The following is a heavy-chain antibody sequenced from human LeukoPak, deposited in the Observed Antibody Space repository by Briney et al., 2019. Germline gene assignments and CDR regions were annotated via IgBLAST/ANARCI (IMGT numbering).Heavy chain of an antibody. CDR1: GFTSSTYW. V-gene: IGHV3-74*01. D-gene: IGHD6-13*01. CDR2: INIDGSST. J-gene: IGHJ4*02. CDR3: ASGVQGTSWTVY. Sequence: GSLRLSCAASGFTSSTYWMHWVRQAPGKGLVWVARINIDGSSTTYADFVKGRFTISRDNAKNTLYLQMDSLRAEDTAVYYCASGVQGTSWTVYWGQGTLVTVSS.